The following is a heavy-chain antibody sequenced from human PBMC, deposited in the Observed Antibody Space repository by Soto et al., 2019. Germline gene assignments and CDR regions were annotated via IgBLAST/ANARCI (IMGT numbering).Heavy chain of an antibody. V-gene: IGHV1-3*01. CDR2: INAGNGNT. J-gene: IGHJ5*02. Sequence: QVPLVQSGAEVKKPGASVKVSCKASGYTFTSYAMHWVRQAPGQRLEWMGWINAGNGNTKYSQKFQGRVPITRDTAASTAYRELSSLRSEDTAVYYCARGSTQRFRVDPWGQGTLVTVSS. CDR1: GYTFTSYA. CDR3: ARGSTQRFRVDP.